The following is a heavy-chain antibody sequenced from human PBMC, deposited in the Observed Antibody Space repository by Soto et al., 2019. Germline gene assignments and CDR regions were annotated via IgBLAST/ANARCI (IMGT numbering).Heavy chain of an antibody. CDR1: GFTFSGYS. CDR2: ISGPSIYI. Sequence: EVQLVESGGGLVKPGGSLRLSCVASGFTFSGYSINWVRQAPGKGLEWVSYISGPSIYIYYADSVKGRFTISRDNAKSEVYLQMNSLRAEDTAVYYCARGFRNGFNVWCQGTTVSVSS. V-gene: IGHV3-21*01. J-gene: IGHJ6*02. CDR3: ARGFRNGFNV. D-gene: IGHD2-8*01.